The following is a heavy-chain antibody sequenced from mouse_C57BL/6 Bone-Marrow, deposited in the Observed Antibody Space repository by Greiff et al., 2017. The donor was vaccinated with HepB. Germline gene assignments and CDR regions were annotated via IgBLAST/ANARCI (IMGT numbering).Heavy chain of an antibody. CDR3: AGYAMDY. V-gene: IGHV1-64*01. Sequence: VQLQQPGAELVKPGASVKLSCKASGYTFTSYWMYWVKQRPGQGLEWIGMIHPNSGSTNYNEKFKSKATLTVDNASSTAYMQLSSLTSEDSAVYYCAGYAMDYWGQGTSVTVSS. CDR2: IHPNSGST. CDR1: GYTFTSYW. J-gene: IGHJ4*01.